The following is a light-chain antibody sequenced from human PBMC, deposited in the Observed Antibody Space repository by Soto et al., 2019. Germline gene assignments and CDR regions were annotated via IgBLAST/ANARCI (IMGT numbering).Light chain of an antibody. Sequence: SYELTQPPSMSVAPGQTASITCGGNNIGTKSVHWYQQKPGQAPVLVVYEDSDRPSGIPERFSGSNSGNTVTLTIIRVEAGDEADYYCQVWDSSSDQHVFGTGTKLTVL. V-gene: IGLV3-21*02. CDR1: NIGTKS. CDR3: QVWDSSSDQHV. J-gene: IGLJ1*01. CDR2: EDS.